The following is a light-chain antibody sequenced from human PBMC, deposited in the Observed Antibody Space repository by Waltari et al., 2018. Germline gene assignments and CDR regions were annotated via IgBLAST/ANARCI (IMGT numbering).Light chain of an antibody. J-gene: IGKJ2*02. CDR2: GTA. V-gene: IGKV3-15*01. CDR3: QQYNNWPPQCS. CDR1: QNVHGN. Sequence: EIVMTQSPAILSVSPGETVILSCRASQNVHGNLAWYQQKPGQAPRRLIYGTAVRAPGVPDRFSGRGSGTEFTLAINSLQSEDFAHYYCQQYNNWPPQCSFGQGTKLEI.